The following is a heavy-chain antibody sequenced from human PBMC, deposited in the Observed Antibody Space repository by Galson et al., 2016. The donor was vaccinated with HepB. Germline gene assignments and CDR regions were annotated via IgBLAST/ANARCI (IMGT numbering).Heavy chain of an antibody. Sequence: SLRLSCAASGFTFSSYAMSWVRQAPGKGLEWSSAISGSGGGTYYADSVKGRFTISRDNSKNTLYLQMNSLRAEDTALYYCAKDPRIVVVPYYGMDVWGQGTTVTVSS. CDR2: ISGSGGGT. V-gene: IGHV3-23*01. CDR3: AKDPRIVVVPYYGMDV. CDR1: GFTFSSYA. J-gene: IGHJ6*02. D-gene: IGHD2-2*01.